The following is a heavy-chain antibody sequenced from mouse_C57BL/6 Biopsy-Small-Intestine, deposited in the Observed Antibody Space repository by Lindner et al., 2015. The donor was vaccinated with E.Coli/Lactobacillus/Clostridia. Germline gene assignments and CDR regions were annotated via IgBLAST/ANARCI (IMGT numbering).Heavy chain of an antibody. V-gene: IGHV1-81*01. Sequence: SVKVSCKASGYTFTSYGISWVRQAPGQGLEWMGWISAYNGNTNYAQKLQGRVTMTTDTSTSTAYVELRSLRSDDTAVYYCARVGYSGYDRPYYFDYWGQGTLVTVSS. CDR1: GYTFTSYG. J-gene: IGHJ2*01. CDR2: ISAYNGNT. CDR3: ARVGYSGYDRPYYFDY. D-gene: IGHD1-1*01.